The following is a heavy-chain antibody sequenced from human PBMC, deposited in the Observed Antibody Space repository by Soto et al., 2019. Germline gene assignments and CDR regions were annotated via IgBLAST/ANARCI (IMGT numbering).Heavy chain of an antibody. CDR2: ISYEGSNE. D-gene: IGHD3-10*01. V-gene: IGHV3-30*18. Sequence: PGVPLRLSCAACGLTFSSHVRHWIRQNPGKGLVWVSVISYEGSNEYFADSLKARFTIPSYNSKNPLYLQMSSLRAEDTAVYYCAKASDGSGSLCYLDYWVQGTLVTVVS. CDR1: GLTFSSHV. CDR3: AKASDGSGSLCYLDY. J-gene: IGHJ4*02.